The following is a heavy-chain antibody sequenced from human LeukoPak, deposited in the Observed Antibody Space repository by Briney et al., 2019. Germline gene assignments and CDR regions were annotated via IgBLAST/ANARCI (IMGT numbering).Heavy chain of an antibody. J-gene: IGHJ4*02. V-gene: IGHV4-38-2*02. CDR3: ARGLGPSQEYYYDSSGYR. CDR2: IYHSGST. Sequence: SETLSLTCTVSGYSISSGYYWGWIRQPPGKGLEWIGSIYHSGSTYYNPSLKSRVTISVDTSKNQFSPKLSSVTAADTTVYYCARGLGPSQEYYYDSSGYRWGQGTLVTVSS. D-gene: IGHD3-22*01. CDR1: GYSISSGYY.